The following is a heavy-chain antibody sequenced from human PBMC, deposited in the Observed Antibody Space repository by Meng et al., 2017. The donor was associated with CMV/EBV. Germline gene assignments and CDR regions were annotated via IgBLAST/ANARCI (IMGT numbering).Heavy chain of an antibody. CDR3: ARIAYGGNSGYFDY. V-gene: IGHV2-70*20. J-gene: IGHJ4*02. Sequence: SGPTLVKPTQTLTLTCTFSGFSLSTSGMCVSWVRQPPGKALEWLALIDCDDDKYYSTSLKTRLTISKDTSKNQVVLTMTNMDPVDTATYYCARIAYGGNSGYFDYWGQGTLVTVSS. D-gene: IGHD4-23*01. CDR1: GFSLSTSGMC. CDR2: IDCDDDK.